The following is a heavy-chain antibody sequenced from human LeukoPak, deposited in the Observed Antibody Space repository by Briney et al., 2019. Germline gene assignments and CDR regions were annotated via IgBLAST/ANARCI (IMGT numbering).Heavy chain of an antibody. CDR1: GGSISSSSYY. CDR3: ARGGLSIAARPGDFQH. J-gene: IGHJ1*01. Sequence: PSETLSLTCTVSGGSISSSSYYWGWIRQPPGKGLEWIGSIYYSGSTYYNPSLKSRVTISVDTSKNQFSLKLSSVTAADTAVYYCARGGLSIAARPGDFQHWGQGTLVTVSS. V-gene: IGHV4-39*01. CDR2: IYYSGST. D-gene: IGHD6-6*01.